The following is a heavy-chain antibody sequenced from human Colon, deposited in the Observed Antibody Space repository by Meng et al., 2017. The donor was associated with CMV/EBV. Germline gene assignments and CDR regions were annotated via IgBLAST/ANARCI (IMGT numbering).Heavy chain of an antibody. Sequence: GESLKISCEVSGFIFRDYWMSWVRQAPGKGLEWVANINKDGSEKFYVDSVKGRFTISRDNAKMSVYLQMNSLRGEDTAVYYCGRNRVDQWGQGTLVTVSS. V-gene: IGHV3-7*01. CDR1: GFIFRDYW. CDR2: INKDGSEK. CDR3: GRNRVDQ. D-gene: IGHD3-10*01. J-gene: IGHJ4*02.